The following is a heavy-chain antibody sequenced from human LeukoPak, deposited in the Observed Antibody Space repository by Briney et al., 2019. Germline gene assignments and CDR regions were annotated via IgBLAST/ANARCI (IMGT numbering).Heavy chain of an antibody. J-gene: IGHJ3*02. D-gene: IGHD2-2*01. CDR3: ARNGPVPATADAFDI. CDR1: GYSFTSYW. V-gene: IGHV5-51*01. Sequence: GESLKISCKGSGYSFTSYWIGWVRQMPGKGLEWMVIIYPGDSDTRYSPSFQGQVTISADKSISTAYLQWSSLKASDTAMYYCARNGPVPATADAFDIWGQGTMVTVSS. CDR2: IYPGDSDT.